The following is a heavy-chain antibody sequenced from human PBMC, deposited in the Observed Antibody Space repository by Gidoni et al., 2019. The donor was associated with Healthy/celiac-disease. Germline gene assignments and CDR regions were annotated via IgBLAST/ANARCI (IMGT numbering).Heavy chain of an antibody. CDR1: GGSISSYY. V-gene: IGHV4-59*01. J-gene: IGHJ5*02. D-gene: IGHD4-17*01. Sequence: QVQLQESGPGLVKPSETLSLTCTVSGGSISSYYWSWIRQPPGKGLEWIGYIYYSGSTNYNPSLKSRVTISVDTSKNQFSLKLSSVTAADTAVYYCARGRDYGDFGGAFDPWGQGTLVTVSS. CDR2: IYYSGST. CDR3: ARGRDYGDFGGAFDP.